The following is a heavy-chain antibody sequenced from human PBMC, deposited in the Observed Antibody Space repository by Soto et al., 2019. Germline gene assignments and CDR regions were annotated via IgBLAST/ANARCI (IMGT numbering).Heavy chain of an antibody. D-gene: IGHD1-1*01. J-gene: IGHJ4*02. CDR1: GFTVSSNY. CDR3: ARASTPGGRYY. V-gene: IGHV3-53*01. CDR2: IYSSGST. Sequence: GSLRLSCAASGFTVSSNYMSWVRQAPGKGLEWVSVIYSSGSTYYAGSVKGRFTISRDNSKNTLYLQMNSLRAEDTAVYYCARASTPGGRYYWGQGTLVTVSS.